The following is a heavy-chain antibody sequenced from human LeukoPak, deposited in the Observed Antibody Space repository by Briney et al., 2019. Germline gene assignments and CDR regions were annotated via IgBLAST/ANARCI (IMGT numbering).Heavy chain of an antibody. J-gene: IGHJ4*02. Sequence: GGSLRLSCAASGFTFSSYAMSWVRQAPGKGLEWVSAISGSGGSTYYADSVKGRFTISRDNSKNTLYLQMNSLRAEDTAVYYCAKVYSGYDLEYYFDYWGQGTLVTVSS. CDR3: AKVYSGYDLEYYFDY. D-gene: IGHD5-12*01. CDR2: ISGSGGST. CDR1: GFTFSSYA. V-gene: IGHV3-23*01.